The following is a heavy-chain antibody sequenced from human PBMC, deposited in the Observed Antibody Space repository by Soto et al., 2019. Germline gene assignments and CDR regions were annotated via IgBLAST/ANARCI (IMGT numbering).Heavy chain of an antibody. CDR2: MSPNSGNT. V-gene: IGHV1-8*01. CDR3: ARGPPNWGFDS. J-gene: IGHJ5*01. Sequence: VASVKVSCKTSGYTFTSYDFNWVRQAPGQGFEWMGWMSPNSGNTGYAQKFQGRVTMTRSTSTSTAYMELSSLRPEDTAVYYCARGPPNWGFDSWGQGTLVTVSS. D-gene: IGHD7-27*01. CDR1: GYTFTSYD.